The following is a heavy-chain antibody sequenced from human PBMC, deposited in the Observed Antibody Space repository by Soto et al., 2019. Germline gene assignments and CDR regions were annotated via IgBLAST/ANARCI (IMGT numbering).Heavy chain of an antibody. Sequence: QLQLQESGSGLVKPSQTLSLTCAVSGGSISSGGYSWSWLRQPPGKGLEWIGYIYHSGSTYYNPSLKSRVTISVDRSKNQFSLKLSSVTAADTAVYYCARAVDTAMPYFDYWGQGTLGTVSS. D-gene: IGHD5-18*01. CDR1: GGSISSGGYS. CDR3: ARAVDTAMPYFDY. J-gene: IGHJ4*02. CDR2: IYHSGST. V-gene: IGHV4-30-2*01.